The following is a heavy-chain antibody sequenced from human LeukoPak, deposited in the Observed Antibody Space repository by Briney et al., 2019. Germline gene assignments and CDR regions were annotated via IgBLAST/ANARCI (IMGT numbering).Heavy chain of an antibody. J-gene: IGHJ5*02. CDR1: GGSLSDSA. V-gene: IGHV1-69*04. CDR2: IIVSLGIT. Sequence: SVKVSCKASGGSLSDSADFWVRQAPGPGLEWMGKIIVSLGITDYAQKFQDRVTITVDKTTSTAYMELSSLRSDDTAVYYCAREAVRFGVVKEGDLWGQGTLVSVSS. CDR3: AREAVRFGVVKEGDL. D-gene: IGHD3-3*01.